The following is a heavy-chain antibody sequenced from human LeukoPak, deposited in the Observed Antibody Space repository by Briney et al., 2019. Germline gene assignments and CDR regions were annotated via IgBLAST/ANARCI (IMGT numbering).Heavy chain of an antibody. V-gene: IGHV3-66*01. CDR1: GFTVSSNY. Sequence: GGSLRLSCAASGFTVSSNYMSWVRQAPGKGLEWVSVIYSGGSTYYADSVKGRFTISRDNSKNMMYLQMNSLRAEDTAVYYCASAMNFGHFDLWGRGTLVTVS. D-gene: IGHD2-2*01. CDR2: IYSGGST. J-gene: IGHJ2*01. CDR3: ASAMNFGHFDL.